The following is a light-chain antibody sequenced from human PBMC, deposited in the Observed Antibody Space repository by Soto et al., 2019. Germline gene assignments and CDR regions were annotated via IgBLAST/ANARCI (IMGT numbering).Light chain of an antibody. J-gene: IGKJ1*01. CDR2: GVS. V-gene: IGKV3-20*01. Sequence: EIVLTQSPCTLSLSPGERATLSCRASQSVSSDYVAWYQQKPGQAPRLLIYGVSSRATDIPDRFSGSGSGTDFTLTITRLEPEDFAVYYCQQYGRSLWTFGQGTKVDIK. CDR1: QSVSSDY. CDR3: QQYGRSLWT.